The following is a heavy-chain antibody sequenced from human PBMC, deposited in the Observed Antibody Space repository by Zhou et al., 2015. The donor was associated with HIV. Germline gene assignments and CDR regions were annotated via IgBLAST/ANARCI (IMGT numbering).Heavy chain of an antibody. CDR1: GGTFGYYG. CDR2: IIPVFGTA. Sequence: QVQLVQSGAEVKKPGSSVKVSCLASGGTFGYYGISWVRQAPGQGLEWMGGIIPVFGTANYAQKFQGRVTITADESTSTAYMELSSLRSEDTAVYYCAREGWGSWYFDLWGRGTLVSVSS. D-gene: IGHD7-27*01. J-gene: IGHJ2*01. CDR3: AREGWGSWYFDL. V-gene: IGHV1-69*01.